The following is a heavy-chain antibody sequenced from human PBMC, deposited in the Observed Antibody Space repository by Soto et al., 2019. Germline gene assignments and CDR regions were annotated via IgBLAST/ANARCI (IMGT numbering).Heavy chain of an antibody. CDR3: ARGLIAARLYYGMDV. Sequence: SVKVSCKASGGTLSSYAISWVRQAPGQGLEWMGGIIPIFGTANYAQKFQGRVTITADESTSTAYMELSSLRSEDTAVYYCARGLIAARLYYGMDVWGQGTTVTVSS. V-gene: IGHV1-69*13. J-gene: IGHJ6*02. CDR2: IIPIFGTA. D-gene: IGHD6-6*01. CDR1: GGTLSSYA.